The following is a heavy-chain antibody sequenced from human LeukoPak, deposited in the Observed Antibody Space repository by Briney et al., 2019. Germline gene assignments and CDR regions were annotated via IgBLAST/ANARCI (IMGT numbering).Heavy chain of an antibody. V-gene: IGHV3-48*01. D-gene: IGHD2-15*01. Sequence: GVSLRLSCAASGFTFSSYSMNWVRQAPGKGLEWVSYISSSSSTIYYADSVKGRFTISRDNAKNSLYLPMNSLRAEDTAVYYCARDPGCSGGSCPVARYYYGMDVWGQGTTVTVSS. J-gene: IGHJ6*02. CDR1: GFTFSSYS. CDR3: ARDPGCSGGSCPVARYYYGMDV. CDR2: ISSSSSTI.